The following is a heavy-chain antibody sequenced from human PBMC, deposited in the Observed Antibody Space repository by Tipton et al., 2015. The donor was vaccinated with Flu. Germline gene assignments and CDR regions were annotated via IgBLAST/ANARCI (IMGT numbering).Heavy chain of an antibody. CDR1: GGSISSGNYH. V-gene: IGHV4-61*09. J-gene: IGHJ6*02. CDR3: ARRAAAVVAGYYYGIDV. Sequence: TLSLTCTVSGGSISSGNYHWNWIRQPAGKGPQWIGHIHTAGSTSYSPSLRGRVTISLDTSKNQFSLKLSSVTAADTAVYFCARRAAAVVAGYYYGIDVWGQGTTVTVSS. D-gene: IGHD6-13*01. CDR2: IHTAGST.